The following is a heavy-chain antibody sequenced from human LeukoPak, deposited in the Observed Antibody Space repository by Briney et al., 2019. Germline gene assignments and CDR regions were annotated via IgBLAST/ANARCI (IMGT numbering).Heavy chain of an antibody. V-gene: IGHV3-23*01. J-gene: IGHJ4*02. Sequence: GGSLRLSCAASGFSFSSHGMSWVRQAPGKGLEWVSGIIGGAGSTYYADSVKGRFTISGDNSKNTLFLQMNSLRAEDTAVYYCAHGAMYQLDYWGQGTLVTVSS. CDR3: AHGAMYQLDY. D-gene: IGHD2-2*01. CDR2: IIGGAGST. CDR1: GFSFSSHG.